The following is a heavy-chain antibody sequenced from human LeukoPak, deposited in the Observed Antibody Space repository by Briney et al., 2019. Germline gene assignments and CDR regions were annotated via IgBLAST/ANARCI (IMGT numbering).Heavy chain of an antibody. D-gene: IGHD6-19*01. CDR2: IYYSGST. Sequence: SETLSLTCTVSGGSISSYYWSWIRQPAGKGLEWIGNIYYSGSTYYNPSLKSRVTISVDTSKNQFSLKLSSVTAADTAVYYCARVSRAVAGFDYWGQGTLVTVSS. CDR1: GGSISSYY. J-gene: IGHJ4*02. CDR3: ARVSRAVAGFDY. V-gene: IGHV4-59*12.